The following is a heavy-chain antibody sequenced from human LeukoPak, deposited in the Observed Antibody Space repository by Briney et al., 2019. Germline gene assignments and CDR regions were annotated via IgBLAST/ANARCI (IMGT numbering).Heavy chain of an antibody. J-gene: IGHJ6*02. D-gene: IGHD2-15*01. Sequence: GGSLRLSCAASGFTFSSYGMNWVRQAPGKGLEWVGRIKSKTDGGTTGYAAPVKGRFTISRDDSKNTLYLQMNSLKTKDTAVYYCTRILGYCSGGSCNFYYYYYGMDVWGQGTTVTVSS. CDR1: GFTFSSYG. CDR2: IKSKTDGGTT. CDR3: TRILGYCSGGSCNFYYYYYGMDV. V-gene: IGHV3-15*07.